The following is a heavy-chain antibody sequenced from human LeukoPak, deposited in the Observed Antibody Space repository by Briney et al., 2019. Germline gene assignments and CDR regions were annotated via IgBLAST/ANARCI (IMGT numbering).Heavy chain of an antibody. D-gene: IGHD2-2*01. CDR3: AKDRYQLLHFDY. Sequence: GGSLRLSCAASGFTFSSYGMSWVSQAPGKGLEWVSGISGRGGSTYYADSVKGRFTISRDNSNNTLYLQMNSLRAEDTAVYYCAKDRYQLLHFDYWGQGTLVTVSS. V-gene: IGHV3-23*01. J-gene: IGHJ4*02. CDR1: GFTFSSYG. CDR2: ISGRGGST.